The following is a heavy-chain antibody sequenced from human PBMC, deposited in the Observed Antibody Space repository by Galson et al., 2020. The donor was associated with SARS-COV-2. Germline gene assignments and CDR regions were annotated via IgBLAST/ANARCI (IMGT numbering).Heavy chain of an antibody. V-gene: IGHV3-53*01. J-gene: IGHJ6*02. CDR3: ARVGGYRKGRDV. D-gene: IGHD5-18*01. Sequence: GESLKISCAASGFTVSSNYMSWVRQAPGKGLEWVSVIYSGGSTYYADSVKDRFTISRDNSKNTLYLQMNSLRAEDTAVYYCARVGGYRKGRDVWGQGTTVTVSS. CDR1: GFTVSSNY. CDR2: IYSGGST.